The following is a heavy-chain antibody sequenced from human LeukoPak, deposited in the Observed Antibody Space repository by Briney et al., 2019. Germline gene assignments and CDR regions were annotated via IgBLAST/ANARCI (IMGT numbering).Heavy chain of an antibody. CDR3: ARDSNYDTSGHYY. CDR1: GFTVSSNY. V-gene: IGHV3-53*01. CDR2: IYSGGST. Sequence: GGSLRLSCAASGFTVSSNYMSWVRQAPGKGLEWVSVIYSGGSTYSADSVKGRFTVSRDNSKNTLYLQMNSLRAEDTAVYYCARDSNYDTSGHYYWGQGTLVTVSS. D-gene: IGHD3-22*01. J-gene: IGHJ4*02.